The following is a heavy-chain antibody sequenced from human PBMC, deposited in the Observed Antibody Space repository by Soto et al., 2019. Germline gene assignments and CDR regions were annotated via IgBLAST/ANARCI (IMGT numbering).Heavy chain of an antibody. D-gene: IGHD1-26*01. Sequence: ASVKVSCKVSGYTLTELSMHWVRQAPGKGLECMGGFDPEDGETIYAQKFQGRVTMTEDTSTDTAYMELSSLRDEDTAVYYCARDSSLGRGAETNYYYYYGMDVWGQGTTVTVSS. CDR2: FDPEDGET. CDR3: ARDSSLGRGAETNYYYYYGMDV. J-gene: IGHJ6*02. V-gene: IGHV1-24*01. CDR1: GYTLTELS.